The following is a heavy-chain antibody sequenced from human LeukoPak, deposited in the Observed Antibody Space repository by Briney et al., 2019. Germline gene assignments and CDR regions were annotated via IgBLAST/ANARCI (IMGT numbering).Heavy chain of an antibody. V-gene: IGHV3-48*03. CDR2: ISISGSTI. Sequence: AGGSLRLSCAAPGFTFISYEINCVREAPGKGLERVSYISISGSTIYYADAVKGRFTISRDNAKNSLYLQMNSLRAEDTAVYYCARVSGYDILTGYQYYFDYWGQGTLVTVSS. CDR3: ARVSGYDILTGYQYYFDY. J-gene: IGHJ4*02. CDR1: GFTFISYE. D-gene: IGHD3-9*01.